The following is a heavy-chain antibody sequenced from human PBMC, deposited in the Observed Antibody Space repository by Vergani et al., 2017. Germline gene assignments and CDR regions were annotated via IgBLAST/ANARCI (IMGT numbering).Heavy chain of an antibody. D-gene: IGHD2-2*01. CDR3: ARDVAEGYCSSTSCFGGAYYYYYMDV. V-gene: IGHV1-18*01. CDR1: GYTFTSYG. Sequence: QVQLVQSGAEVKKPGASVKVSCKASGYTFTSYGISWVRQAPGQGLEWMGWISAYNGNTNYAQKLQGRVTMTTDTSTSTAYMELRSLRSDDTAVYYCARDVAEGYCSSTSCFGGAYYYYYMDVWGKGTTVTVSS. CDR2: ISAYNGNT. J-gene: IGHJ6*03.